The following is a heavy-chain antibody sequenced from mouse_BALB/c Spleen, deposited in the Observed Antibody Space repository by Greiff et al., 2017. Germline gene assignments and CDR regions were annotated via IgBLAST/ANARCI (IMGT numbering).Heavy chain of an antibody. CDR1: GYTFSSYW. CDR2: ILPGSGST. CDR3: ARPVTTVVPRFAY. D-gene: IGHD1-1*01. J-gene: IGHJ3*01. V-gene: IGHV1-9*01. Sequence: QVQLQQSGAELMKPGASVKISCKATGYTFSSYWIEWVKQRPGHGLEWIGEILPGSGSTNYNEKFKGKATFTADTSSNTAYMQLSSLTSEDSAVYYCARPVTTVVPRFAYWGQGTLVTVSA.